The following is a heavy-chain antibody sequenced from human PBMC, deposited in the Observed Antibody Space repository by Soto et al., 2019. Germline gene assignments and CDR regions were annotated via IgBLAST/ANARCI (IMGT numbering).Heavy chain of an antibody. J-gene: IGHJ6*02. D-gene: IGHD3-10*01. CDR2: IYYSGST. CDR1: GGSISSYY. V-gene: IGHV4-59*01. CDR3: ARDRAMVRGVIPPNRYYYYVMDV. Sequence: PSETLSLTCTVSGGSISSYYWSWIRQPPGKGLEWIGYIYYSGSTNYNPSLKSRVTISVDTSKNQFSLKLSSVTAADTAVYYCARDRAMVRGVIPPNRYYYYVMDVWGQGTTDTVSS.